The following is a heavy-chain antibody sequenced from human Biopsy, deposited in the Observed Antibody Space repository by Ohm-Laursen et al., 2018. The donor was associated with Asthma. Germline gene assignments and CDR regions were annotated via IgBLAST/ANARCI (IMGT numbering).Heavy chain of an antibody. Sequence: SLRLSCTASGFMFRSFGMHWFRQAPGKGLEWVAVISYDGNHKFYEDSVKGRFTISRDNSKNTLYLQMNSLRTEDTAVYYCAKRRGYSGHDNDYWGQGTLVIVSS. CDR3: AKRRGYSGHDNDY. V-gene: IGHV3-30*18. J-gene: IGHJ4*02. CDR1: GFMFRSFG. D-gene: IGHD5-12*01. CDR2: ISYDGNHK.